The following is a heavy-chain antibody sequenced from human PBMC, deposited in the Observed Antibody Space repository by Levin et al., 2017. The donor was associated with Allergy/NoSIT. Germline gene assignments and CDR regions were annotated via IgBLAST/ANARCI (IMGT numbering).Heavy chain of an antibody. CDR3: ARPSVGASGRLYHDY. D-gene: IGHD1-26*01. V-gene: IGHV3-7*01. CDR1: GFTFSYYW. Sequence: GGSLRLSCAASGFTFSYYWMTWVRQAPGKGLEWVANIGQDGSQKYYVDSVKGRFTISRDNAKGSLFLQMNSLRAEDTAVYYCARPSVGASGRLYHDYWGQGTLVTVSS. CDR2: IGQDGSQK. J-gene: IGHJ4*02.